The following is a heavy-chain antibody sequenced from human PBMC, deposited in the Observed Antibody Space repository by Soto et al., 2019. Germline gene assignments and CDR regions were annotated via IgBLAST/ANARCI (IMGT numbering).Heavy chain of an antibody. CDR3: ARRVRYCSGGSCCHYFDY. Sequence: QVHLVESGGGLVKPGGSLRLSCAASGFTFSDFYMSWIRQAPGKGLEWVSYISTSGSTIYYADSMKGRFTISRDNAKNSLYLQMNSLRAEDTAVYYCARRVRYCSGGSCCHYFDYWGQGILVTVSS. D-gene: IGHD2-15*01. J-gene: IGHJ4*02. CDR1: GFTFSDFY. V-gene: IGHV3-11*01. CDR2: ISTSGSTI.